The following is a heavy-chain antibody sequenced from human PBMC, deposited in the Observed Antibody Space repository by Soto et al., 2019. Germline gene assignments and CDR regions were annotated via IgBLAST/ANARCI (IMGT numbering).Heavy chain of an antibody. Sequence: GGSLRLSCAASGFTFSSYGMHWVRQAPGKGLEWVAVIWYDGSNKYYADSVKGRFTISRDNSKNTLYLQMNSLRAEDTAVYYCARNSDSSSWYGVLWFDPWGQGTLVTVSS. J-gene: IGHJ5*02. CDR2: IWYDGSNK. CDR1: GFTFSSYG. V-gene: IGHV3-33*01. CDR3: ARNSDSSSWYGVLWFDP. D-gene: IGHD6-13*01.